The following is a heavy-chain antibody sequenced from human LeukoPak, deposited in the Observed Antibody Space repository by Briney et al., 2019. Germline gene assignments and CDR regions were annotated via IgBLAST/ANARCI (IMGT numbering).Heavy chain of an antibody. CDR2: TYYRSKWYN. CDR1: GDSVSSNSAV. V-gene: IGHV6-1*01. J-gene: IGHJ3*02. Sequence: SQTLSLTCALSGDSVSSNSAVWNWLRQSPSRGLEWLGRTYYRSKWYNDYAVTVKSRITVNPDTSKNQFSLQLNSVTPEDTAMYYCARDTGAAISVFDIWGQGTMVTVSS. CDR3: ARDTGAAISVFDI. D-gene: IGHD5-12*01.